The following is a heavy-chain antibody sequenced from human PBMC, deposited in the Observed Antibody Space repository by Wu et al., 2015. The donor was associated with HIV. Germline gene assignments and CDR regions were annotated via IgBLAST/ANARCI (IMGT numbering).Heavy chain of an antibody. D-gene: IGHD3-22*01. Sequence: QVQLLQSGAEVRKPGASVKVSCKVSGYTFNIFNINWVRQISGLGLEWMGWMNPKSGSAGYSQKFQGRVSMTRDTSTSTVYMELSSLRSEDTAVYYCARANPYYDSSGEEYYGMDVWGQGTTVTVSS. CDR3: ARANPYYDSSGEEYYGMDV. J-gene: IGHJ6*02. CDR2: MNPKSGSA. V-gene: IGHV1-8*02. CDR1: GYTFNIFN.